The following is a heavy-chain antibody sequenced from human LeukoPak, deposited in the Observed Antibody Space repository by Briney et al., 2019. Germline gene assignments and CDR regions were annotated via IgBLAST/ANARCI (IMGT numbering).Heavy chain of an antibody. J-gene: IGHJ3*01. CDR3: VTFHRWDAFDF. D-gene: IGHD1-20*01. CDR1: GYTFTDYY. CDR2: INPSDGST. Sequence: ASVRVSCKASGYTFTDYYMHWVRQATGQCLEWMGIINPSDGSTNYAQKFQGRVTMTRDTSTSTVYMEVSSLRSEDTAVHYCVTFHRWDAFDFWGQGTLVTVSS. V-gene: IGHV1-46*01.